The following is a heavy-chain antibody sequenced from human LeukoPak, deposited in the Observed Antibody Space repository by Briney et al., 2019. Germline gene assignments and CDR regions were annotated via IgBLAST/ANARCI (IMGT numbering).Heavy chain of an antibody. CDR3: ARQNYGSAPLRY. V-gene: IGHV4-34*01. CDR1: GGSFSGYY. J-gene: IGHJ4*02. CDR2: ISHSGST. Sequence: PSETLSLTCAVYGGSFSGYYWSWIRQPPGKGLEWIGEISHSGSTNYNPSLKSRVTISVDTSKNQFSLRLSPVTAADTAVYYCARQNYGSAPLRYWGQGTLVTVSS. D-gene: IGHD3-10*01.